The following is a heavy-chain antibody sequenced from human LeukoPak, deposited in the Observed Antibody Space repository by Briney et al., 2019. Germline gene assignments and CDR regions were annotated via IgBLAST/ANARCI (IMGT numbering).Heavy chain of an antibody. CDR1: GGSIRSAAYY. CDR3: ARENFWLPKYYYGMDV. D-gene: IGHD3-3*01. V-gene: IGHV4-31*03. J-gene: IGHJ6*02. CDR2: IYYSGGT. Sequence: SETLSLTCTVSGGSIRSAAYYWSWIRQPPGKGLEWIGYIYYSGGTYYNPSLKSRVTISVDTSKNQFSLKLSSVTAADTAVYYCARENFWLPKYYYGMDVWGQGTTVTVSS.